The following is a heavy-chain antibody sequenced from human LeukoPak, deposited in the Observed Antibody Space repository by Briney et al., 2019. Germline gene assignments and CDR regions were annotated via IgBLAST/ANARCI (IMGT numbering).Heavy chain of an antibody. J-gene: IGHJ3*02. CDR3: ARGFSSSWYSVPRGAFDI. Sequence: SETLSPTCTVSGGSISSYYWSWIRQPAGKGLEWIGRIYTSGSTNYNPSLKSRVTMSVDTSKNQFSLKLSSVTAADTAVYYCARGFSSSWYSVPRGAFDIWGQGTMVTVSS. CDR1: GGSISSYY. V-gene: IGHV4-4*07. D-gene: IGHD6-13*01. CDR2: IYTSGST.